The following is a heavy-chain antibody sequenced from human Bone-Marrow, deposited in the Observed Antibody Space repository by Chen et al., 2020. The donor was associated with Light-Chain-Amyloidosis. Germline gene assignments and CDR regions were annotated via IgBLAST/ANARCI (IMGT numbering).Heavy chain of an antibody. D-gene: IGHD3-10*01. Sequence: QVQLVQSGPEVRKPGASVKVSCKASGYTFSDYGISWVRQAPGQGLEWMGWISGYNGKTDYVEGLKGRVTLTTDTSASTAYMELRSLTSADTATYYCARHLSYYGLAKRRSDLFQHWGQGTLVTVSS. CDR2: ISGYNGKT. J-gene: IGHJ4*02. V-gene: IGHV1-18*04. CDR3: ARHLSYYGLAKRRSDLFQH. CDR1: GYTFSDYG.